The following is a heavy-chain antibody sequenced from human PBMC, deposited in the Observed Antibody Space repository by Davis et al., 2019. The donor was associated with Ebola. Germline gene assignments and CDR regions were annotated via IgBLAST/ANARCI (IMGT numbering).Heavy chain of an antibody. CDR3: ARGRRKWLVEGWFDP. D-gene: IGHD6-19*01. V-gene: IGHV3-66*01. CDR1: GFTVSGNY. CDR2: IYSGGST. Sequence: GGSLRLSCAASGFTVSGNYMSWVRQAPGKGLEWVSVIYSGGSTYFADSVKGRFTISRDKSKNTLYLQMNSLRAEDTAVYYCARGRRKWLVEGWFDPWGQGTLVTVSS. J-gene: IGHJ5*02.